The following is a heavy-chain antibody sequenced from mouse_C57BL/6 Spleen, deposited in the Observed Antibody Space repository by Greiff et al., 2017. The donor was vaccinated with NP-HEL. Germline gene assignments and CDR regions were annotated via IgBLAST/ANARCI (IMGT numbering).Heavy chain of an antibody. CDR3: ARGRRDPYYFDY. J-gene: IGHJ2*01. V-gene: IGHV1-69*01. CDR1: GYTFTSYW. D-gene: IGHD3-3*01. Sequence: QVQLKQPGAELVMPGASVKLSCKASGYTFTSYWMHWVKQRPGQGLEWIGEIDPSDSYTNYNQKFKGKSTLTVDKSSSTAYMQLSSLTSEDSAVYYCARGRRDPYYFDYWGQGTTLTVSS. CDR2: IDPSDSYT.